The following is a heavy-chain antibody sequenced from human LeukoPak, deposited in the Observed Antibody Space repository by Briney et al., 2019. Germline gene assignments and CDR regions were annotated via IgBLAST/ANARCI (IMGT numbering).Heavy chain of an antibody. CDR2: IYHSGST. CDR3: ARGSGYFDY. V-gene: IGHV4-30-4*08. J-gene: IGHJ4*01. CDR1: GGSIKSGDSY. D-gene: IGHD2-15*01. Sequence: SETLSLTCSLSGGSIKSGDSYWSWIRQPPGKCLEWIGYIYHSGSTYYNPSLKSRVTISVDTSKNQFSLRLSSVTAADTARYYCARGSGYFDYWGHGSLVTVSS.